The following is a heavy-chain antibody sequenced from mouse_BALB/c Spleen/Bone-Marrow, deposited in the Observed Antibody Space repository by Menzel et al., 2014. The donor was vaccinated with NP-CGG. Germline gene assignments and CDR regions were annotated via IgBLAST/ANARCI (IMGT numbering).Heavy chain of an antibody. J-gene: IGHJ3*01. V-gene: IGHV1-77*01. CDR1: GYTFTDYC. D-gene: IGHD1-2*01. Sequence: VQLVESGAELARPGASVKLSCKASGYTFTDYCINWMKQRTGQGLEWIGEIYPGSDNTYYNEKFKGKATLTADKSSSTAYMQLSSLTSEDSAVYFCARTTTATAYWGQGTLVTVSA. CDR2: IYPGSDNT. CDR3: ARTTTATAY.